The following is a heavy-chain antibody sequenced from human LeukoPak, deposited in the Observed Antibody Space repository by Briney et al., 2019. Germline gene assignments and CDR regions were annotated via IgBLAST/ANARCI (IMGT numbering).Heavy chain of an antibody. D-gene: IGHD3-10*02. Sequence: GGSLRLSCAGSGFTFSSYSMNWVRQAPGKGLEWVSSITSSSSYIYYADSVRGRFTISRDNAKNSLYLQMNSLRAEDTAVYYCAELGITMIGGVWGKGTTVTISS. J-gene: IGHJ6*04. CDR2: ITSSSSYI. CDR1: GFTFSSYS. CDR3: AELGITMIGGV. V-gene: IGHV3-21*01.